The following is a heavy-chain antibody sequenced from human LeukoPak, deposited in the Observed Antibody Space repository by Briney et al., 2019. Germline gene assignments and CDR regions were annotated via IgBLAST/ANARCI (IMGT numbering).Heavy chain of an antibody. Sequence: SETLSLTCTVPGGSISSYLWSWSRQPPGKGLEWIGYIYYSGSTNYNPSLKSRVTILVDTSKNQFSLKLSSVTAADTAVYYCARGRVIGSGAFDIWGQGTILTVSS. CDR3: ARGRVIGSGAFDI. CDR2: IYYSGST. V-gene: IGHV4-59*01. D-gene: IGHD2/OR15-2a*01. CDR1: GGSISSYL. J-gene: IGHJ3*02.